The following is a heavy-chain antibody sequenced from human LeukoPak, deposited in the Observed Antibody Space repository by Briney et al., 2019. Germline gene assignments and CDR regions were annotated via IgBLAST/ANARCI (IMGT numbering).Heavy chain of an antibody. CDR2: MNPNSGNT. CDR3: ARAPSWNYNRYYYYVDV. CDR1: GYTFTNFD. Sequence: ASVKVSCKTSGYTFTNFDINWVRQASGHGLEWMGWMNPNSGNTGYAQKLQGRVTITRNTSISTAYMELSSLRSEDTAVYYCARAPSWNYNRYYYYVDVWGRGTTVTVSS. D-gene: IGHD1-7*01. J-gene: IGHJ6*03. V-gene: IGHV1-8*03.